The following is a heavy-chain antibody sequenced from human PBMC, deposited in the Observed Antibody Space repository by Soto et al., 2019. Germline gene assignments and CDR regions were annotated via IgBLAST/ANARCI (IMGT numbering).Heavy chain of an antibody. J-gene: IGHJ4*02. D-gene: IGHD3-3*01. CDR3: AKDREYYDFWSGFDY. V-gene: IGHV3-23*01. Sequence: GGSLRLSCAASGFTFSSYAMSWVRQAPGKGLEWVSAISGSGGSTYYADSVKGRFTISRGNSKNTLYLQMNSLRAEDTAVYYCAKDREYYDFWSGFDYWGQGTLVTVSS. CDR2: ISGSGGST. CDR1: GFTFSSYA.